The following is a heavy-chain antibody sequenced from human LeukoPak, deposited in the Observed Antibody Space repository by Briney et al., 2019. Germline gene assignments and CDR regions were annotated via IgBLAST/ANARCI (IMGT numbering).Heavy chain of an antibody. D-gene: IGHD5-18*01. V-gene: IGHV1-46*01. CDR1: GYTFTSYY. J-gene: IGHJ5*02. Sequence: DSVKVSCKASGYTFTSYYMHWVRQAPGQGLEWMGIINPSGGSTSYAQKFQGRVTMTRDTSTSTVYMELSSLRSEDTAVYYCARDVEDTAMPPQNWFDPWGQGTLVT. CDR3: ARDVEDTAMPPQNWFDP. CDR2: INPSGGST.